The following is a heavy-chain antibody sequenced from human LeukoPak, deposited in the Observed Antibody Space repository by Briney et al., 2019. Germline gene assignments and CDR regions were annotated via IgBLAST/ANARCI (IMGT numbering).Heavy chain of an antibody. CDR3: ARDGAKIAPSYYFDY. Sequence: SETLSLTCTVSGGSISSYYWSWIRQPPGKGLEWIGYIYYSGSTNYNPSLKSRVTISVDTSKNQFSLKLSSVTAADTAVYYCARDGAKIAPSYYFDYWGQGTLVTVSS. D-gene: IGHD6-13*01. CDR2: IYYSGST. V-gene: IGHV4-59*12. J-gene: IGHJ4*02. CDR1: GGSISSYY.